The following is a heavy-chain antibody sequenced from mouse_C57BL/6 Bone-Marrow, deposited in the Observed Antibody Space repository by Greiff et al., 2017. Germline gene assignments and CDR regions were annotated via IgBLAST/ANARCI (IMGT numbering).Heavy chain of an antibody. CDR2: ISEGGSYT. Sequence: EVKVVESGGGFVKPGGSLKLSCAASGFTFSSYAMSWVRQTPDKRLAWVATISEGGSYTYYPDNVKGRFTISRDNAKNNLYLQMSHLKSEDTAMYYCARPSYYSDWGVAWFAYWDQGNLVTVSA. V-gene: IGHV5-4*03. CDR3: ARPSYYSDWGVAWFAY. CDR1: GFTFSSYA. J-gene: IGHJ3*01. D-gene: IGHD2-12*01.